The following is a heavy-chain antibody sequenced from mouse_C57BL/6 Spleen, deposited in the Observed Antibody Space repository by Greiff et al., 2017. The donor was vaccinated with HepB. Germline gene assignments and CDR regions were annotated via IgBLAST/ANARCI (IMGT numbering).Heavy chain of an antibody. CDR3: ARGAAMDY. V-gene: IGHV1-82*01. CDR2: IYPGDGDT. CDR1: GYAFSSSW. Sequence: QVQLQQSGPELVKPGASVKISCKASGYAFSSSWVNWVKQRPGKGLEWIGRIYPGDGDTNYNGKFKGKATLTADKSSSTAYMQLSSLTSEDSAVYFCARGAAMDYWGQGTSVTVSS. J-gene: IGHJ4*01.